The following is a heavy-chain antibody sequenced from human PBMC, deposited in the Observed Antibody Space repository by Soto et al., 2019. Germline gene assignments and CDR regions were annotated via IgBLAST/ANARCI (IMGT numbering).Heavy chain of an antibody. CDR1: SFRFTSHV. CDR2: ISYDVSNK. J-gene: IGHJ4*03. Sequence: RLARAFGSFRFTSHVLHCVRPHQGKGLEWVAVISYDVSNKYYADSVKGRFTISRDNSKNTLYLQMNRLRAEDTAVIVWERLLYSTRALCLWGPGTPVNLS. D-gene: IGHD3-16*01. CDR3: ERLLYSTRALCL. V-gene: IGHV3-30-3*01.